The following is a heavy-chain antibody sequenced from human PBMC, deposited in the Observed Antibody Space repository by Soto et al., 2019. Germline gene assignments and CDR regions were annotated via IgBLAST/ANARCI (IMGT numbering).Heavy chain of an antibody. Sequence: GGSLRLSCAASGFTFDDYAMHWVRQAPGKGLEWVSGISWNSGSIGYADSVKGRFTISRDNAKNSLYLQMNSLRAEDTALYYCAKATSGWYPPFDYWGQGTLVTVSS. J-gene: IGHJ4*02. V-gene: IGHV3-9*01. CDR1: GFTFDDYA. CDR2: ISWNSGSI. D-gene: IGHD6-19*01. CDR3: AKATSGWYPPFDY.